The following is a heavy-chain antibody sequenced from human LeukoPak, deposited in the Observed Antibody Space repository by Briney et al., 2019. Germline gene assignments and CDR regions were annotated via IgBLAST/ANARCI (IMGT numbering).Heavy chain of an antibody. J-gene: IGHJ5*02. CDR3: ARRVKGGYEGWFDP. D-gene: IGHD5-12*01. CDR2: IYHSGST. CDR1: GYSISSGYY. Sequence: PSETLSLTCAVSGYSISSGYYGGWIRQPPGKGLEWIGSIYHSGSTYYNPSLKSRVTISVDTSKNQFSLKLSSVTAADTAVYYCARRVKGGYEGWFDPWGQGTLVTVSS. V-gene: IGHV4-38-2*01.